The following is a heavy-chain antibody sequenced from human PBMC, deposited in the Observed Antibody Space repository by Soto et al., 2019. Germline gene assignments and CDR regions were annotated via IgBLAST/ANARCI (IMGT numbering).Heavy chain of an antibody. CDR2: ISGSGGST. J-gene: IGHJ5*02. Sequence: GGSLRLSCAASGFTFSSYAMSWVRQAPGKGLEWVSAISGSGGSTYYADSVKGRFTISSDNPKNTLYLQMNSLRAEDTAVYYCAKVPRMVVVVRDFDPWGQGTLVTVSS. CDR1: GFTFSSYA. CDR3: AKVPRMVVVVRDFDP. D-gene: IGHD3-22*01. V-gene: IGHV3-23*01.